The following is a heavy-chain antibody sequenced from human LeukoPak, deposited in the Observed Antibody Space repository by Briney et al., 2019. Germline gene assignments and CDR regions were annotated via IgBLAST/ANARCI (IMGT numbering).Heavy chain of an antibody. V-gene: IGHV3-21*01. J-gene: IGHJ4*02. D-gene: IGHD3-22*01. CDR2: IFSRSESI. CDR3: ARDFFHSSDSRPFDY. Sequence: GGSLRLSCAASGFNFGAYTINWVRQAPGKGLEWVSCIFSRSESILYADSVKGRFTISRDNAKNSLYLQMDSLRVEDTAVYYCARDFFHSSDSRPFDYWGQGTLVTVSS. CDR1: GFNFGAYT.